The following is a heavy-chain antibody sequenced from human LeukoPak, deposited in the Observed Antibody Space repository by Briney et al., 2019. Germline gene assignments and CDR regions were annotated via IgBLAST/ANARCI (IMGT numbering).Heavy chain of an antibody. CDR1: GGSISSHY. CDR2: IYYSGST. V-gene: IGHV4-59*11. CDR3: ARDVLR. Sequence: KPSETLSLTCTVSGGSISSHYWSWIRQPPGKGLEWIGYIYYSGSTNYNPSLKSRVTISVDTSKNQFSLKLSSVTAADTAVYYCARDVLRWGQGALVTVSS. J-gene: IGHJ4*02.